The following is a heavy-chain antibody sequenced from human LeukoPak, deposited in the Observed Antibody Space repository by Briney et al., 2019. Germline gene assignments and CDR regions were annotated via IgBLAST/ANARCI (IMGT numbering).Heavy chain of an antibody. CDR3: ARDLKMGYSSGRYSWGTGSSNDY. J-gene: IGHJ4*02. D-gene: IGHD6-19*01. V-gene: IGHV1-18*01. Sequence: ALVKVSCKASGYTFTNYGISWVRQAPGQGLEWMGWISAYNGNTNYAQKFQGRITMTTDTSTSTAYMELRSLRSDDTAVYYCARDLKMGYSSGRYSWGTGSSNDYWGQGTLVTVSS. CDR1: GYTFTNYG. CDR2: ISAYNGNT.